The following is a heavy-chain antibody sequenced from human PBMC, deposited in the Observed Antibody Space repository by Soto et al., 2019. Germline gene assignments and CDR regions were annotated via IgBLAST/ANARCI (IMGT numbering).Heavy chain of an antibody. D-gene: IGHD6-19*01. Sequence: SETLSLTCAVSGYSISSGYYWGWIRQPPGKGLEWIGSIYHSGSTYYNPSLKSRVTISVDTSKNQFSLKLSSVTAADTAVYYCARDRIAVDDWSWFDPWGQGTLVTSPQ. J-gene: IGHJ5*02. V-gene: IGHV4-38-2*02. CDR3: ARDRIAVDDWSWFDP. CDR2: IYHSGST. CDR1: GYSISSGYY.